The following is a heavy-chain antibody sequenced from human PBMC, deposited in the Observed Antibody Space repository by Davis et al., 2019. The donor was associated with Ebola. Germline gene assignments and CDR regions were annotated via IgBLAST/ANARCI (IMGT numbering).Heavy chain of an antibody. Sequence: GESLKISCAASGFTFSSYWMHWVRQAPGKGLVWVSRINSDGSSTSYADSVKGRFTISRDNAKNSLYLQMNSLRAEDTAVYYCARSNRSPWFDPWGQGTLVTVSS. CDR2: INSDGSST. V-gene: IGHV3-74*01. J-gene: IGHJ5*02. CDR1: GFTFSSYW. CDR3: ARSNRSPWFDP. D-gene: IGHD1-14*01.